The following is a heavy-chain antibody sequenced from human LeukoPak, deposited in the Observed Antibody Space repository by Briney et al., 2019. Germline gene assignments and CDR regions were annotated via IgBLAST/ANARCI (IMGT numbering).Heavy chain of an antibody. Sequence: ASVKVSCKASGYTFTSYDINWVRQATGQGLEWMGWMNPNSGNTGYAQKFQGRVTMTRNTSISTAYMELSSLRSEDTAVYYCARDLLDYDFWSGLSYYYGMDVWGQGTTVTVSS. D-gene: IGHD3-3*01. V-gene: IGHV1-8*01. CDR3: ARDLLDYDFWSGLSYYYGMDV. J-gene: IGHJ6*02. CDR2: MNPNSGNT. CDR1: GYTFTSYD.